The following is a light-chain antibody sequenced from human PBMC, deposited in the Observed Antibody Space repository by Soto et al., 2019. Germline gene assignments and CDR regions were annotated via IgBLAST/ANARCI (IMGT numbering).Light chain of an antibody. V-gene: IGLV2-23*02. CDR1: SSDFGNYNL. Sequence: QSVLTQPASVSGSPGQSITISCTGTSSDFGNYNLVSWYQQHPGKVPKLILFEVNKRPSGVSGRFSGSKSGNTASLTISGLQAEDEADYYCCSFTSSNTHVFDTGTKVTVL. CDR2: EVN. CDR3: CSFTSSNTHV. J-gene: IGLJ1*01.